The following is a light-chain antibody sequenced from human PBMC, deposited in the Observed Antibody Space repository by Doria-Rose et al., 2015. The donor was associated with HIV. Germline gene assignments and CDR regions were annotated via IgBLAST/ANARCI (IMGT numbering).Light chain of an antibody. J-gene: IGKJ1*01. V-gene: IGKV3-20*01. CDR2: DGS. CDR3: HQYGTSWT. CDR1: QSFSSTY. Sequence: TQSPGTLSLSPGERATLSCRASQSFSSTYLAWYQQKPGQAPSLLIYDGSTRATGIPDRCSASWSGTDFTLTINRLEPEDFALYYCHQYGTSWTFGQGTKVEI.